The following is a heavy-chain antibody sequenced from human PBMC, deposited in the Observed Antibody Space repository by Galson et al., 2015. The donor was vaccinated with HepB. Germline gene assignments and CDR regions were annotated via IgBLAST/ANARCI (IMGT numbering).Heavy chain of an antibody. CDR3: TTDSYGLDENYDAFDI. Sequence: SLRLSCAASGFTFSNAWMSWVRQAPGKGLEWVGRIKSKTDGGTTDYAAPVKGRFTISRDDSKNTLYLQMDSLKTEDTAVYYCTTDSYGLDENYDAFDIWGQGTMVTVSS. J-gene: IGHJ3*02. CDR2: IKSKTDGGTT. CDR1: GFTFSNAW. D-gene: IGHD4-17*01. V-gene: IGHV3-15*01.